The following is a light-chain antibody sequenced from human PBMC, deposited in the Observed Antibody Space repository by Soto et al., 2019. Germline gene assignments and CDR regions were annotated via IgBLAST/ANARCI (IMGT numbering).Light chain of an antibody. CDR3: QQHNNWPLT. Sequence: IVWTESPATLSVSPGERATRSCRASQSVSSNFAWYQQKPGQAPRLLVYGASTRATGIPARFSGSGSGTQFTLTISSLQSEDFAVYYCQQHNNWPLTFGGGTKVDIK. J-gene: IGKJ4*01. CDR2: GAS. V-gene: IGKV3-15*01. CDR1: QSVSSN.